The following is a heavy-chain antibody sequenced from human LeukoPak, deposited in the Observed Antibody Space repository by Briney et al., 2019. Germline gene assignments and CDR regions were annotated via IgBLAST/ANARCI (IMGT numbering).Heavy chain of an antibody. CDR1: GGTFSSYA. CDR3: ARCDFWSGYPIYYYYYYMDV. Sequence: GASVKVSCKASGGTFSSYAISWVRQAPGQGLEWMGGIIPIFGTANYAQKFQGRVTITADKSTSTAYMELSSLRSEDTAVYYCARCDFWSGYPIYYYYYYMDVWGKGTTVTVSS. V-gene: IGHV1-69*06. CDR2: IIPIFGTA. D-gene: IGHD3-3*01. J-gene: IGHJ6*03.